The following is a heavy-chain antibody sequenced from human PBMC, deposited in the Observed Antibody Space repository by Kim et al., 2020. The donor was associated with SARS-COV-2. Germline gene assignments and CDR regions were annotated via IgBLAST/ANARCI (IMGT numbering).Heavy chain of an antibody. J-gene: IGHJ3*02. CDR1: GFTFSSYA. D-gene: IGHD3-22*01. Sequence: GGSLRLSCAASGFTFSSYAMHWVRQAPGKGLEWVAVISYDGSNKYYADSVKGRFTISRDNSKNTLYLQMNSLRAEDTAVYYCARDRGYYDSSGYYYVDAFDIWGQGTMVTVSS. CDR3: ARDRGYYDSSGYYYVDAFDI. CDR2: ISYDGSNK. V-gene: IGHV3-30*04.